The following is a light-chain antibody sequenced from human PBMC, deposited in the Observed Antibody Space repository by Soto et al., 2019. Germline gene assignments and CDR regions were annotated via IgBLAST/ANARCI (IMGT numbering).Light chain of an antibody. V-gene: IGKV3-11*01. CDR3: QHRANWPIT. CDR1: QSVRSH. J-gene: IGKJ4*01. Sequence: EIVLTQSPATLSLSPGERATLSCRASQSVRSHLVWYQQKPGQAPRLLIYDASNRATGIPARFSGSGSGTDFTLIISSLEPEDFAVYYCQHRANWPITFGGGTKVEIK. CDR2: DAS.